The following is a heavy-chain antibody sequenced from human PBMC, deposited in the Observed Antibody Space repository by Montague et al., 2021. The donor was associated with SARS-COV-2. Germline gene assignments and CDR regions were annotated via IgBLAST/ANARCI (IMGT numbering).Heavy chain of an antibody. CDR1: GFTFSSYW. D-gene: IGHD1-26*01. V-gene: IGHV3-7*03. Sequence: SLRLSCAASGFTFSSYWMSWVRQTPGKGLEWVATIKQDGGEKHYVASVKGRVTISRDNAKNSLNLQMDSLRAEDTTLYYCAMDSRIVGATGGMDVWGQGTTVIVSS. CDR3: AMDSRIVGATGGMDV. J-gene: IGHJ6*02. CDR2: IKQDGGEK.